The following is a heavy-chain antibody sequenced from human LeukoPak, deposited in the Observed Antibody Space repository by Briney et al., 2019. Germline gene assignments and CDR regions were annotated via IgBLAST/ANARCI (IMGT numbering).Heavy chain of an antibody. CDR1: GGSISSYY. J-gene: IGHJ4*02. CDR2: IYYSGST. D-gene: IGHD6-6*01. V-gene: IGHV4-59*01. CDR3: ARDFPDSSSSRRFDY. Sequence: SETLSLTCTVSGGSISSYYWSWLRQPPGKGLEWIGYIYYSGSTNYNPSLKSRVTISVDTSKNQFSLTLSSVTAADTAVYYCARDFPDSSSSRRFDYWGQGTLVTVSS.